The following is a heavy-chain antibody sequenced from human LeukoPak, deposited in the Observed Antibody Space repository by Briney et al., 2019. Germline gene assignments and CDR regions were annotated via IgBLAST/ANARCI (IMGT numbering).Heavy chain of an antibody. D-gene: IGHD5-18*01. CDR2: ISGSGGST. V-gene: IGHV3-23*01. CDR3: AKVSGYSYGYPLDY. Sequence: PGGSLSLSCAASGFTFSSYSMNWVRQAPGKGLEWVSAISGSGGSTYYADPVEGRFTISRDNSKNTLYLQMNSLRAEDTAVYYCAKVSGYSYGYPLDYWGQGTRVTVSS. CDR1: GFTFSSYS. J-gene: IGHJ4*02.